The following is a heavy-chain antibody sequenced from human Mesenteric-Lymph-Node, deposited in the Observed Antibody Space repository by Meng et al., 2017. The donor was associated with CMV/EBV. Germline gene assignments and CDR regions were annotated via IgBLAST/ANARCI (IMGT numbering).Heavy chain of an antibody. V-gene: IGHV4-34*01. CDR3: ARHQRWLKSEGGFNY. CDR1: GWSFSGYY. CDR2: INHSGIT. D-gene: IGHD4-23*01. Sequence: LQQVGAGRLKPPETLSLTCAVYGWSFSGYYWGWCRQPPGKGLEWIGEINHSGITNTHPSLKSRVTISVETSKNQFSLKLSSVTAAKTAVYYCARHQRWLKSEGGFNYWGQGTLVTVSS. J-gene: IGHJ4*02.